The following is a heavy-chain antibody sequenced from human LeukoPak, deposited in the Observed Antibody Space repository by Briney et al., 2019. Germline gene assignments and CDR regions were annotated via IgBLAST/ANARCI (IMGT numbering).Heavy chain of an antibody. CDR1: GFTFSSYA. Sequence: GGSLRLSCAASGFTFSSYAMSWVRQAPGKGLEWVSAISGSGGSTYYADSVKGRFTISRDNSKNTLYLQMNSLRAEDTAVYYCAKDHTHLGQGGDYGFRGRGTLVTVSS. CDR2: ISGSGGST. CDR3: AKDHTHLGQGGDYGF. V-gene: IGHV3-23*01. J-gene: IGHJ2*01. D-gene: IGHD4-17*01.